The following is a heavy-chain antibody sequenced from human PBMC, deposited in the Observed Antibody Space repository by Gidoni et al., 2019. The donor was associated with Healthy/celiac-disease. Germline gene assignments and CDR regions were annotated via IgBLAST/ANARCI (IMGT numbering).Heavy chain of an antibody. CDR3: ARGGPNWLDP. Sequence: QVQLVESGGGVVQPGRSLRLSCSASGFTFSSYAMHWVRQAPGKGLEWVAVISYDGKNKYYADSVKGRFTISRDKSKNTLSLQMNSLRTEDTAMYYCARGGPNWLDPWGQGTLVTVSS. J-gene: IGHJ5*02. CDR2: ISYDGKNK. V-gene: IGHV3-30*04. CDR1: GFTFSSYA.